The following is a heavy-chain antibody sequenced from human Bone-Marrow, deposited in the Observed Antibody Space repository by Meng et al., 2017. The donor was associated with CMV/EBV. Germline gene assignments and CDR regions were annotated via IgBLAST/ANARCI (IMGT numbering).Heavy chain of an antibody. CDR1: GFTFSSYS. CDR3: ARDGSHRSPDYYYYGMDV. J-gene: IGHJ6*02. Sequence: GGSLRLSCAASGFTFSSYSMNWVCQAPGKGLEWVSSISSSSSYIYYADSVKGRFTISRDNAKNSLYLQMNSLRAEDTAVYYCARDGSHRSPDYYYYGMDVWGQGTTVTFSS. D-gene: IGHD1-26*01. CDR2: ISSSSSYI. V-gene: IGHV3-21*01.